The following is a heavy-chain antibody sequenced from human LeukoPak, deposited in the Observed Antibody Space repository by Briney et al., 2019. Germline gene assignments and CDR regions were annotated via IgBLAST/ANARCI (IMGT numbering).Heavy chain of an antibody. D-gene: IGHD4-23*01. Sequence: GASVNVSCKASGYTFSNYGITWMRQAPGQGLEWMGWISAYTGNTEYAQKFQGRVTMTTDTSTKTAYMELRSLRSDDTAVYYCTRGFDYGGPDYWGRGTLVTVSS. V-gene: IGHV1-18*01. J-gene: IGHJ4*02. CDR1: GYTFSNYG. CDR2: ISAYTGNT. CDR3: TRGFDYGGPDY.